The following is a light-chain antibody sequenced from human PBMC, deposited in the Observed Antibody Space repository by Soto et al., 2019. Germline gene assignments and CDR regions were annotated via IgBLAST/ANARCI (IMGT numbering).Light chain of an antibody. CDR3: QQRSSWPLT. CDR2: DAS. J-gene: IGKJ4*01. V-gene: IGKV3-11*01. Sequence: EIVLTQSPATLSLSPGERATLSCRASQSISSHLAWYQQEPGQAPRLLMYDASNRATDIPARFSGSGSGTDFTLTISSLEPEDFAVYYCQQRSSWPLTFGGGTKVEIK. CDR1: QSISSH.